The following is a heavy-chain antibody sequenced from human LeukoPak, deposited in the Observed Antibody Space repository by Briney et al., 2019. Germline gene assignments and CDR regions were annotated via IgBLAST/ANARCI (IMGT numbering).Heavy chain of an antibody. V-gene: IGHV4-59*11. Sequence: PSETLSLTCTVSGGSISSHYWSWIRQPPGKGLEWIGYIYYSGSTNYIPSLKSRVTISVDTSKNQFSLKLSSVTAADTAVYYCARGVGATLYNWFDPWGQGTLVTVSS. CDR2: IYYSGST. J-gene: IGHJ5*02. D-gene: IGHD1-26*01. CDR3: ARGVGATLYNWFDP. CDR1: GGSISSHY.